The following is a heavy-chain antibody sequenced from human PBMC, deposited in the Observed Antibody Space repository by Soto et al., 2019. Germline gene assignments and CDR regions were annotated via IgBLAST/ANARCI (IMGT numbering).Heavy chain of an antibody. Sequence: EVQLLESGGGLVQPGGSLRLSCAASGFTFGNYAMSWVRQAPGKGLEWVSGISGSGSTTSYGDSVRGRFTISRDNSKNTAYLEMNNLRGEATAVYYCAEAVATISDFDYWGQGTLVSVSS. CDR1: GFTFGNYA. V-gene: IGHV3-23*01. J-gene: IGHJ4*02. CDR3: AEAVATISDFDY. D-gene: IGHD5-12*01. CDR2: ISGSGSTT.